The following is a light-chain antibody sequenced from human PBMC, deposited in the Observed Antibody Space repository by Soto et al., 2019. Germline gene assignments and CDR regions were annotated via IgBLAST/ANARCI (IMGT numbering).Light chain of an antibody. CDR3: QSFDSSLSALYV. CDR2: GNN. J-gene: IGLJ1*01. Sequence: QLVLTQPPSVSGAPGQRVTISCIGATSDVHWYQHLPGTAPKLLIYGNNNRPSGVPDRFSGSKSGTSASLAITGLQAEDEADYYCQSFDSSLSALYVFGTGTQLTVL. V-gene: IGLV1-40*01. CDR1: GATSD.